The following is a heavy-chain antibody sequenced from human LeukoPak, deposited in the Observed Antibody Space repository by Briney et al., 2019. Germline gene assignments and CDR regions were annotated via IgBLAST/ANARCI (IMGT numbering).Heavy chain of an antibody. CDR2: IYYSGST. Sequence: SETLSLTCTVSGGSISSYYWSWIRQPPGKGLEWIGYIYYSGSTNYNPSLKSRVTISVDTSKNQFSLKLSSVTAADTAVYYCARAAHGGNTYYFDYWGQGTLVTVSS. J-gene: IGHJ4*02. V-gene: IGHV4-59*01. CDR1: GGSISSYY. D-gene: IGHD4-23*01. CDR3: ARAAHGGNTYYFDY.